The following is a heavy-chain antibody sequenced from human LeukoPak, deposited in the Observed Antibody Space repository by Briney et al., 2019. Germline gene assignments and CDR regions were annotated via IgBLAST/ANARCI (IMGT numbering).Heavy chain of an antibody. CDR1: GFTFSSYA. Sequence: GGSLRLSCAASGFTFSSYAMSWVRQAPGKGLEWVSAISGSGDSTYYADSVKGRFTISRDNSKNTLYLQMSSLRAEDMAVYYCAKTLTTVTILDAFDIWGQGTMVTVSS. CDR3: AKTLTTVTILDAFDI. J-gene: IGHJ3*02. CDR2: ISGSGDST. V-gene: IGHV3-23*01. D-gene: IGHD4-17*01.